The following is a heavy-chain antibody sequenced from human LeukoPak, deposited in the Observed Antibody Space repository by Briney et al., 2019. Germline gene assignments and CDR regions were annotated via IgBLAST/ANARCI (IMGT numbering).Heavy chain of an antibody. V-gene: IGHV4-59*11. D-gene: IGHD3-16*02. CDR2: IFYTGDT. Sequence: PSETLSLTCTVSGGFISGHYWNWIRQSPGKGLEWIGYIFYTGDTDYNPSLRSRVTMSVDRSNNRFSLQLASVTTADSAFYYCARAYRLTSPRGFDPWGPGILVTVSS. CDR3: ARAYRLTSPRGFDP. CDR1: GGFISGHY. J-gene: IGHJ5*02.